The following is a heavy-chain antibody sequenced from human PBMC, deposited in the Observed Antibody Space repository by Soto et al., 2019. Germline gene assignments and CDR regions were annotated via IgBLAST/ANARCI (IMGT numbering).Heavy chain of an antibody. CDR3: ARERHNVAVGYYYMDV. D-gene: IGHD2-15*01. V-gene: IGHV4-59*01. CDR1: GGYSGNYY. CDR2: IHYSGNT. J-gene: IGHJ6*03. Sequence: SETLSLTCTVSGGYSGNYYWTWIRQPPGKGLEWIGSIHYSGNTNHNPSLKSRLTMSVDTSKNQFSLKLTSMTAADTAVYYCARERHNVAVGYYYMDVWAKGTTVTVSS.